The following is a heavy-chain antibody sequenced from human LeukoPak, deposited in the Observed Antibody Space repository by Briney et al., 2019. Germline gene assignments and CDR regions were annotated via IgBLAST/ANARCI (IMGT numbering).Heavy chain of an antibody. CDR2: INHSGST. CDR1: GGSFSGYY. Sequence: TSETLSLTCAVYGGSFSGYYWSWIRQPPGKGLEWIGEINHSGSTNYNPSLKSRVTISVDTSKNQFSLKLSSVTAADTAVYYCARRVRGWFGLFNWFDPWGQGTLVTVSS. J-gene: IGHJ5*02. V-gene: IGHV4-34*01. CDR3: ARRVRGWFGLFNWFDP. D-gene: IGHD3-10*01.